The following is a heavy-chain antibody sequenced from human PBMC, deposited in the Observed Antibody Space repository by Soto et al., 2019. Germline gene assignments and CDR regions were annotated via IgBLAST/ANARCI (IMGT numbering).Heavy chain of an antibody. CDR3: ARDRDIVGASPLAY. V-gene: IGHV3-74*01. Sequence: EVQLVESGGGLVQPGGSLRLSCAASGFTFRGYWMNWVRQAPGKGLVWVSHITTDGGSTNYADSVKGRFTISRDNAKDTLYLYMSSLRVDDTAVYYYARDRDIVGASPLAYWGQGTLVTVAS. CDR1: GFTFRGYW. D-gene: IGHD1-26*01. CDR2: ITTDGGST. J-gene: IGHJ4*02.